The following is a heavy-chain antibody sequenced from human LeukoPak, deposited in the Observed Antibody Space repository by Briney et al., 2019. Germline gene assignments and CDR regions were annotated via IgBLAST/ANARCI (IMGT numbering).Heavy chain of an antibody. CDR2: ASYRSKWYN. J-gene: IGHJ6*02. CDR3: ARVGISVAGYGGVDV. V-gene: IGHV6-1*01. CDR1: GDSVSRNNGA. Sequence: SQTLSLTCAISGDSVSRNNGAWYWIRQSPSRGLEWLGRASYRSKWYNDYAISVKSRITITPDTSKNQFSLHLYSVTPEDTAVYYCARVGISVAGYGGVDVWGQGTTVTVSS. D-gene: IGHD6-19*01.